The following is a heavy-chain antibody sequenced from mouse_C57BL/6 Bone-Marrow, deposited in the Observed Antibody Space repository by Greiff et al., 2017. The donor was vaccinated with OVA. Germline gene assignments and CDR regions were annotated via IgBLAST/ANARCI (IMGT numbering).Heavy chain of an antibody. CDR1: GYTFTSYW. CDR2: IHPNSGST. D-gene: IGHD2-4*01. V-gene: IGHV1-64*01. Sequence: QVQLQQSGAELVKPGASVKLSCKASGYTFTSYWMHWVKQRPGQGLEWIGMIHPNSGSTNYNEKFKSKATLTVDKSSSTAYMQLSSLTSEDSAVYNCARDYYDCYWYFDVWGTGTTVTVSS. J-gene: IGHJ1*03. CDR3: ARDYYDCYWYFDV.